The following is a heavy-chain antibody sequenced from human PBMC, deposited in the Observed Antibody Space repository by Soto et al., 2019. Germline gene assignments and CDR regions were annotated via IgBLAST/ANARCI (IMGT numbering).Heavy chain of an antibody. Sequence: VASVKVSCKVSGYTLTELSMHWVRQAPGKGLEWMGGFDPEEGETIYAQKFQGRVTMTEDTSTDTAYMELSSLRSEDTAVYYCATGGRYDILTGYVWGQGTLVTVSS. J-gene: IGHJ4*02. CDR1: GYTLTELS. CDR2: FDPEEGET. CDR3: ATGGRYDILTGYV. D-gene: IGHD3-9*01. V-gene: IGHV1-24*01.